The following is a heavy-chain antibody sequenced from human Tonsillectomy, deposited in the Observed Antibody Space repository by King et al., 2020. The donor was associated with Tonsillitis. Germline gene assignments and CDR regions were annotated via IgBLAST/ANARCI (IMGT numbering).Heavy chain of an antibody. CDR2: VTPNLRTA. Sequence: QLVQSGAEVKKPESSVKVSCKTSGGPFINYAISWVRQAPGQGLEWMGGVTPNLRTANYAQRFQDRVTIYADKSTTTTYMELKNLRSEDTAKYYCARGTSPRGAFDSWGQGTLVTVSS. CDR3: ARGTSPRGAFDS. CDR1: GGPFINYA. D-gene: IGHD3-10*01. V-gene: IGHV1-69*14. J-gene: IGHJ4*02.